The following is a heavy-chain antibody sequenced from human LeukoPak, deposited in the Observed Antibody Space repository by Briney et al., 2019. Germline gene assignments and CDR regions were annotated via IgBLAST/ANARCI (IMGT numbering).Heavy chain of an antibody. D-gene: IGHD2-2*02. V-gene: IGHV3-30*04. CDR3: ARDHTRIYCSSTRCHRSKTNHDAFDI. CDR2: ISYDGSNK. CDR1: GFTFSSYA. J-gene: IGHJ3*02. Sequence: GRSLRLSCAASGFTFSSYAKHWVRHAPRKGLEGVAVISYDGSNKYYADSVKRRFTISRDNSKNTLYLQTNSLRAEDTAVYYCARDHTRIYCSSTRCHRSKTNHDAFDIWGQGKMVTVSS.